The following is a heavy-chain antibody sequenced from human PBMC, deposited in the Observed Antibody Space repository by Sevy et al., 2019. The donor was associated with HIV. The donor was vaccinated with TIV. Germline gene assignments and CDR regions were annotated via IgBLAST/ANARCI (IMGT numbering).Heavy chain of an antibody. D-gene: IGHD1-26*01. J-gene: IGHJ4*02. Sequence: GGSLRLSCAASGFTFSGYSLSWVRQAPGKGLEWVSSISSAGSFIYYADSVKGRFTISRDNAKSSLYLKMNNLRVEDTAVYYCARDEGGSYIFGKLDYWGQGALVTVSS. CDR1: GFTFSGYS. V-gene: IGHV3-21*01. CDR2: ISSAGSFI. CDR3: ARDEGGSYIFGKLDY.